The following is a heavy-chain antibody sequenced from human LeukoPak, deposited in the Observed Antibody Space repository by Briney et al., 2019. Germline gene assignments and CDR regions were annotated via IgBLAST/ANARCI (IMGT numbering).Heavy chain of an antibody. CDR1: GGSISSRSYF. CDR3: ARRPGAVADGPTHAFDI. CDR2: IYYSGSA. D-gene: IGHD6-19*01. Sequence: PSETLSLTCTVSGGSISSRSYFWGWIRQPPGKGLEWIGSIYYSGSAYYNPSLKSRLTTSVDTSKNQFSLDLSSVTAADTALYYCARRPGAVADGPTHAFDIWGQGTMVTVSS. J-gene: IGHJ3*02. V-gene: IGHV4-39*01.